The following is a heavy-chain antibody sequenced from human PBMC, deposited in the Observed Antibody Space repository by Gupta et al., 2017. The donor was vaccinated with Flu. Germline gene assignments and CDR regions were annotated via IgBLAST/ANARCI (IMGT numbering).Heavy chain of an antibody. Sequence: EAQLVESGGDLVKPGESLRLSCAGSGFTFSNAWMSWVRQAPGKGLEWVARIKSKTDGGAIDYAAPVKGRFTISRDDSGNTLDLQMNSLRSEDTAVYYCTGRTGLMWGRGTLVTVSS. D-gene: IGHD4-17*01. J-gene: IGHJ2*01. V-gene: IGHV3-15*01. CDR2: IKSKTDGGAI. CDR1: GFTFSNAW. CDR3: TGRTGLM.